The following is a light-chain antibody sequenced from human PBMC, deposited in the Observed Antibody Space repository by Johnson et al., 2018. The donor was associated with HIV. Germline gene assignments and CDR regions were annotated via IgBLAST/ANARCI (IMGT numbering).Light chain of an antibody. CDR3: GTWDSSLSAAFYV. J-gene: IGLJ1*01. Sequence: QSVLTQPPSVSAAPGQKVTISCSGSSSNIGNNDVSWYQQLPGTAPKLLIYDNNKRPSGTPDRFSGSKSATSATLGITGLQTGDEADYYCGTWDSSLSAAFYVFGTGTKVTVL. V-gene: IGLV1-51*01. CDR2: DNN. CDR1: SSNIGNND.